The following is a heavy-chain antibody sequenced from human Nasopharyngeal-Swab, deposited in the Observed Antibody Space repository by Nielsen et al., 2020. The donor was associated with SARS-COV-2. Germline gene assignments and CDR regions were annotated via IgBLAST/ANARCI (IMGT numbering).Heavy chain of an antibody. V-gene: IGHV3-23*01. CDR2: ISASGRAT. CDR1: GFSLNRYA. D-gene: IGHD2-21*02. J-gene: IGHJ4*02. Sequence: GESLKISCVAFGFSLNRYAMIWVRQAPGKGLEWVSGISASGRATYYADSVEGRLTISRDNSRNTLSLQMNNLRAEDTATYYCARGCDTDCFRVDSWGQGTLVHRLL. CDR3: ARGCDTDCFRVDS.